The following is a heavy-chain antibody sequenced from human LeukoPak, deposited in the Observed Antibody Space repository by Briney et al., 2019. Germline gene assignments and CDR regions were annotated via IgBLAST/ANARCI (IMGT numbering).Heavy chain of an antibody. J-gene: IGHJ3*02. D-gene: IGHD5-18*01. CDR2: IWYDGSNE. CDR1: GFTFSSYG. V-gene: IGHV3-33*01. CDR3: AREATGYSYGYDAFDI. Sequence: PGGSLRLSCAASGFTFSSYGMHWVRQAPGKGLEWVAVIWYDGSNEYYADSVKGRSTISRDNSKNTLYLQMNSLRAEDTAVYYCAREATGYSYGYDAFDIWGQGTMVTVSS.